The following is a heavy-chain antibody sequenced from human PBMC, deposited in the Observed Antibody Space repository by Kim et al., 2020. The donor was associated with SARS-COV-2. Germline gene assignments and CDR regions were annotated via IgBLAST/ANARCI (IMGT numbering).Heavy chain of an antibody. CDR2: IDYTGST. CDR3: AREDVKFSYYGMDV. J-gene: IGHJ6*02. Sequence: SETLSLTCTVSGGSISTYYWNWVRQPPGKGLEWVGYIDYTGSTNYNPSLKSRVTQSIDTSTNQFSLRLSSVTAADTAVYYCAREDVKFSYYGMDVWGHGTTVTVSS. CDR1: GGSISTYY. V-gene: IGHV4-59*01.